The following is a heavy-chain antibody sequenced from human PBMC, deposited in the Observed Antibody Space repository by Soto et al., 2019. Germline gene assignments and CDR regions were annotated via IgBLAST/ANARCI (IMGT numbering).Heavy chain of an antibody. CDR3: FILYGAASRGFDX. CDR1: GYNFTKNW. CDR2: IYPGDSET. Sequence: PGEALKISWRGTGYNFTKNWIGWVRQMPGKGVEWMGSIYPGDSETRYSPSFQGKVTISVDKSKKTAYLHWSSLKAPDTAIYYCFILYGAASRGFDXWGPGTLVTVSX. V-gene: IGHV5-51*01. J-gene: IGHJ4*02. D-gene: IGHD2-8*01.